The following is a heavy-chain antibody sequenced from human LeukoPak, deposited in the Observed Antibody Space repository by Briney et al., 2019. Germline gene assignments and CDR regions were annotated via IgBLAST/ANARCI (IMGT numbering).Heavy chain of an antibody. D-gene: IGHD6-13*01. J-gene: IGHJ3*02. Sequence: ASVKVSCKASGYTFTGYYMHWVRQAPGQGLEWMGWINPNSGGTNYAQKFQGRVTMTRDTSISTAYMELSRLRSEDTAVYYCARGYSSSWYNRVDIWGQGTMVTVSS. CDR3: ARGYSSSWYNRVDI. V-gene: IGHV1-2*02. CDR2: INPNSGGT. CDR1: GYTFTGYY.